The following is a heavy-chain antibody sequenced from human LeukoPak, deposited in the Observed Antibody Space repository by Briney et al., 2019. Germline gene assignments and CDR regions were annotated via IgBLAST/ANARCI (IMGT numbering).Heavy chain of an antibody. V-gene: IGHV5-51*01. D-gene: IGHD1-26*01. CDR2: IYPGDSDT. CDR1: GYSFTTYW. Sequence: KGGESLKISCKGSGYSFTTYWIGWVRQTPGKGLEWMGIIYPGDSDTRYSPSFQGQVTISADKSISTAYLQWSSLKASDTAIYYCARPGIVGATSAFDIWGQGTMVTVSS. J-gene: IGHJ3*02. CDR3: ARPGIVGATSAFDI.